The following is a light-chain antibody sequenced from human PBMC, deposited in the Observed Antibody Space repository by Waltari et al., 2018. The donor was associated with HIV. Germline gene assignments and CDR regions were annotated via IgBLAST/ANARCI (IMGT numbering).Light chain of an antibody. J-gene: IGLJ3*02. V-gene: IGLV2-14*03. CDR1: SNDAGGLNY. CDR2: DVS. CDR3: SSYTSSSTRV. Sequence: HSALTQPASVSGSPGQSIPISCTGTSNDAGGLNYVSWYQRHPGKAPKLIIYDVSNRPSGVSNRFSGSKSGNRASLTISGLQAEDEADYYCSSYTSSSTRVFGGGTTVTVL.